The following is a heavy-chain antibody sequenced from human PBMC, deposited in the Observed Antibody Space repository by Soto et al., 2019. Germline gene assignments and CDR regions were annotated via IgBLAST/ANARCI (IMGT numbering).Heavy chain of an antibody. J-gene: IGHJ4*02. Sequence: QVQLVESGGGVVQPGRSLRLSCAASGFTFSSYGMHWVRQAPGKGLEWVAVISYDGSNKYYADSVKGGFTISRDNSKNTLYLQMNSLRAEDTAVYYCAKNRRRWLQLGGYFDYWGQGTLVTVSS. CDR3: AKNRRRWLQLGGYFDY. CDR1: GFTFSSYG. V-gene: IGHV3-30*18. D-gene: IGHD5-12*01. CDR2: ISYDGSNK.